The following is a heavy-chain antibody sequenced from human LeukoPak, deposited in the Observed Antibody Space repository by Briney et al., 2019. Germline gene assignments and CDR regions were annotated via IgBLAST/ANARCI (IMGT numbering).Heavy chain of an antibody. CDR1: GFSFSGHW. D-gene: IGHD6-6*01. J-gene: IGHJ4*02. CDR3: ARGPNSNWSGLDF. Sequence: GGSLRLSCTASGFSFSGHWMHWARQLPGKGLVWVSRISPTGGTTSYADSVKGRFTVSRDNAKNTLYLQVNKLRAEDTAVYYCARGPNSNWSGLDFWGQGTLLTVSS. V-gene: IGHV3-74*01. CDR2: ISPTGGTT.